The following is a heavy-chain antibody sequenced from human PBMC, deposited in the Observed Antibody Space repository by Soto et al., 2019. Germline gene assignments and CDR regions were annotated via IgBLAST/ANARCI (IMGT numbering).Heavy chain of an antibody. CDR3: ARGYCSGGSCYLNDAFDI. V-gene: IGHV1-69*02. CDR1: GGTFSSYT. CDR2: IIPILGIA. J-gene: IGHJ3*02. Sequence: QVQLVQSGAEVQKPGSSVKVSCKASGGTFSSYTISWVRQAPGQGLEWMGRIIPILGIANYAQKFQGRVTITADKYTSTAYMELSSLRSEDTAVYYCARGYCSGGSCYLNDAFDIWGQGTMVTVSS. D-gene: IGHD2-15*01.